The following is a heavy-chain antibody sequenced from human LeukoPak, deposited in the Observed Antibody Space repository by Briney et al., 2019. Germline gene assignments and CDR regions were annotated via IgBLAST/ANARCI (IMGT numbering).Heavy chain of an antibody. Sequence: PGGSLRLSCAASGFTFTKYWMSWVRQPPGKGLEWVANIKQDGSEKHYADSVKGRFTISRDNVKNSVYLEMDSLRVEDTAVYYCARIGYSSSSWDYRGQGTLVTVSS. J-gene: IGHJ4*02. CDR3: ARIGYSSSSWDY. D-gene: IGHD6-6*01. CDR1: GFTFTKYW. V-gene: IGHV3-7*01. CDR2: IKQDGSEK.